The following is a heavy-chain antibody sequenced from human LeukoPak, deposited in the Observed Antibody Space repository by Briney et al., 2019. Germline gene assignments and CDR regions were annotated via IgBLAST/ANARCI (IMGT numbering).Heavy chain of an antibody. J-gene: IGHJ5*02. CDR3: ARDLIWSGLNWFDP. CDR1: GGSISSHY. Sequence: SETLSLTCTVSGGSISSHYWSWIRQPPGKGLEWIGHVSYIGSTNYNPSLKSRVTISVDTSTNQFSLKLRSVTAADTAVYYCARDLIWSGLNWFDPWAQGTLVTVSS. V-gene: IGHV4-59*11. CDR2: VSYIGST. D-gene: IGHD3-3*01.